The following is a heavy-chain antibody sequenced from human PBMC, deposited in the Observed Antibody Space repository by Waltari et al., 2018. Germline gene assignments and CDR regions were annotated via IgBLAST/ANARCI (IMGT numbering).Heavy chain of an antibody. J-gene: IGHJ4*02. CDR2: IRYDGSNK. Sequence: QVQLVESGGGVVQPGGSLRLSCAASGFTFSSYGMHWVRQAPGKGLEWVAFIRYDGSNKYYADSVKGRFTISRDNSKNTLYLQMNSLRAEDTAVYYCAKDRGTGTDLHFDYWGQGTLVTVSS. V-gene: IGHV3-30*02. CDR3: AKDRGTGTDLHFDY. D-gene: IGHD1-1*01. CDR1: GFTFSSYG.